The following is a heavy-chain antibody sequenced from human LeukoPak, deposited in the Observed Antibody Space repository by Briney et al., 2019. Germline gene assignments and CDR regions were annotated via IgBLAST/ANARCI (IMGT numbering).Heavy chain of an antibody. Sequence: PGESLRLSCVVSGFTLSSYAMSWVRQAPGKGLEWVAATSSNDSGKYHADSVRGRFTISRDNSKNTVYLQMNSLRAEDTAVYYCAREALDYYDSSGYPNWFDPWGQGTLVTVSS. CDR1: GFTLSSYA. V-gene: IGHV3-23*01. CDR3: AREALDYYDSSGYPNWFDP. D-gene: IGHD3-22*01. J-gene: IGHJ5*02. CDR2: TSSNDSGK.